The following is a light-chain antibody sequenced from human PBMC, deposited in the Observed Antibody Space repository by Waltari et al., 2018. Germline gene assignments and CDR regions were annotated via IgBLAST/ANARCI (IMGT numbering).Light chain of an antibody. J-gene: IGKJ4*01. CDR2: GVS. CDR1: QGVSSAT. Sequence: EFVLPQSPGTLSLSPGQTATLSCRASQGVSSATLAWYQQTPGQAPRLLIYGVSTRATGIPDRFSGRRSGTDFTLTINGLEPEDSAMYYCQQYAGSRLTCGGGTRLEIK. V-gene: IGKV3-20*01. CDR3: QQYAGSRLT.